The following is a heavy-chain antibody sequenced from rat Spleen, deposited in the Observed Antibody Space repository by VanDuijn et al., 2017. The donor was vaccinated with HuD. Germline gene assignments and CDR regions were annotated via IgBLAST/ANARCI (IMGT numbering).Heavy chain of an antibody. CDR3: ARRHYGYTDYFDY. D-gene: IGHD1-9*01. CDR2: ISYGDSSGHSGT. J-gene: IGHJ2*01. CDR1: GFTFNNYW. V-gene: IGHV5-29*01. Sequence: GGLVQPGRSLKLSCVASGFTFNNYWMTWVRQAPTTGLEWVATISYGDSSGHSGTYYRDSVKGRFTISRDNAKSTLSLQMDSLRSEDTATYYCARRHYGYTDYFDYWGQGVMVTVSS.